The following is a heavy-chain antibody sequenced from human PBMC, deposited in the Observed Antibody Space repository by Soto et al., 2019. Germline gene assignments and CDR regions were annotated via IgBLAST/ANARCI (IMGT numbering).Heavy chain of an antibody. CDR2: IYYSGST. V-gene: IGHV4-31*03. CDR1: GGSISSGGYY. D-gene: IGHD2-2*01. J-gene: IGHJ4*02. Sequence: SETLSLTCTVSGGSISSGGYYWSWIRQHPGKGLEWIGYIYYSGSTYYNPSLKSRVTISVDTSKNQLSLKLSSMTAADTAVYYCATYCSSTSCYFRGIDYWGQGTLVTVSS. CDR3: ATYCSSTSCYFRGIDY.